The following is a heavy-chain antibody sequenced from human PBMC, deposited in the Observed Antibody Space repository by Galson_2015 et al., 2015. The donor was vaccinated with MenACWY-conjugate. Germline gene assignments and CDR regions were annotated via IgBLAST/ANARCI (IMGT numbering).Heavy chain of an antibody. D-gene: IGHD3-22*01. V-gene: IGHV3-48*03. Sequence: SLRISCAASGFTLSSYGMNWVRQAPGKGLEWVSYISSSGNTIYYADSVKGRFTISRDNAKNSLYLQMNSLRAEDTAVYYCARGVYDSSGYYFPWGQGTLVTVSS. CDR3: ARGVYDSSGYYFP. J-gene: IGHJ1*01. CDR2: ISSSGNTI. CDR1: GFTLSSYG.